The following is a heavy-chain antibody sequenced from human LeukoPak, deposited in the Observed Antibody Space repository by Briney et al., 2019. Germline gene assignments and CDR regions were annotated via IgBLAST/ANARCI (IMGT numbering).Heavy chain of an antibody. CDR2: IYYSGST. Sequence: SETLSLTCTVSGGSISSYYWSWIRQPPGKGLEWIGYIYYSGSTNYNPSLKSRVTISVDTSKNQFSLKLSSVTAADTAVYYCAGALSDYYFDYWGQGTLVTVSS. D-gene: IGHD2-21*02. V-gene: IGHV4-59*01. J-gene: IGHJ4*02. CDR3: AGALSDYYFDY. CDR1: GGSISSYY.